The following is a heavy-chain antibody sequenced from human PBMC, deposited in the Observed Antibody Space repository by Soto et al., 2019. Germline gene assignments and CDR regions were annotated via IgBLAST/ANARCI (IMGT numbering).Heavy chain of an antibody. CDR1: GYTFISND. Sequence: QVQLVQSGAEVKKPGASVKVSCSASGYTFISNDINWVRQAPGQGLEWMGWMNPNTGNTGYAQKCQGRVTMTRSTSINTAYMELRSLRSEDTAVYYCARDLDCGGDCYSDAFDIWGQGTVVTVSS. D-gene: IGHD2-21*01. CDR2: MNPNTGNT. V-gene: IGHV1-8*01. J-gene: IGHJ3*02. CDR3: ARDLDCGGDCYSDAFDI.